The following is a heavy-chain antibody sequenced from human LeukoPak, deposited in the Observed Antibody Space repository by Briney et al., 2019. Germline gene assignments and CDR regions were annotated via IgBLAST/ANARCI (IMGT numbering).Heavy chain of an antibody. CDR2: IHYSGST. D-gene: IGHD1-1*01. CDR3: ARLDVERRLDY. Sequence: SQTLSLTCTVSGGSISSGGYYWSWIRQHPGKGLEWIGYIHYSGSTYYNPSLKSRVIISVDTSKNQFSLKLNSVTAADTAVYYCARLDVERRLDYWGQGTLVTVSS. V-gene: IGHV4-30-4*08. CDR1: GGSISSGGYY. J-gene: IGHJ4*02.